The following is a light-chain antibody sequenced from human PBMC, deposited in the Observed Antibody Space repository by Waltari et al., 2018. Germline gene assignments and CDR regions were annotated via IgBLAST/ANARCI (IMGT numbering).Light chain of an antibody. Sequence: SSELTQDPAVSVAMGQTVRIACQGDSPRSYYENWYQQRPGQAPILVIYDKNNRPSGVPDRFSGSSSHNTGSLTITGAQAEDEASYYCHSRDASGVAGSFGGGTKLTVL. V-gene: IGLV3-19*01. CDR3: HSRDASGVAGS. J-gene: IGLJ2*01. CDR2: DKN. CDR1: SPRSYY.